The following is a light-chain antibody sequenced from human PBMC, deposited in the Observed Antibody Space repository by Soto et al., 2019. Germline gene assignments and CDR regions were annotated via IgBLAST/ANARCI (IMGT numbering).Light chain of an antibody. CDR2: EVS. J-gene: IGLJ1*01. V-gene: IGLV2-23*02. CDR3: CSYAGSSTSYV. CDR1: SSDVDNYKL. Sequence: QSALTQPASVSGSPGQSITISCTGTSSDVDNYKLVSWYQQHSGKAPKVMIYEVSKQPSGISNCFSGSKSGNTAFLTSSGLQAEDDADYYWCSYAGSSTSYVFGTGTKLTVL.